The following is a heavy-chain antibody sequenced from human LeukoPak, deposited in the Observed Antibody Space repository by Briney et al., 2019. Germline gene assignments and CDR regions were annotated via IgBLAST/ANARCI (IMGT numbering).Heavy chain of an antibody. J-gene: IGHJ4*02. V-gene: IGHV3-30*02. Sequence: PGGSLRLSCAASGFTFSSYGMHWVRQTPGKGLEWVSFIRYDGDNKYYADSVEGRFTISRDNSNNTLYLQMNSLRAEDTAVYYCAKGSHYYGSSGYLRRRPVYYFDYWGQGTLVTVSS. D-gene: IGHD3-22*01. CDR1: GFTFSSYG. CDR3: AKGSHYYGSSGYLRRRPVYYFDY. CDR2: IRYDGDNK.